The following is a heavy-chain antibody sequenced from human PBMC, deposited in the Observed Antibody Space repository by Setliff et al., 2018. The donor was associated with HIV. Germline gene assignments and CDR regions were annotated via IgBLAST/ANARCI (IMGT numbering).Heavy chain of an antibody. CDR1: GYIFTSYY. Sequence: ASVKVSCKASGYIFTSYYVHWVRQAPGQGLEWMGIINPSGAITSYAQKFQGRVTMTRDMSTSTVYMELSSLRSEDTAVYYCAREYSSTRRDEDDAFDIWGQGTMVTVSS. CDR3: AREYSSTRRDEDDAFDI. CDR2: INPSGAIT. J-gene: IGHJ3*02. V-gene: IGHV1-46*01. D-gene: IGHD6-13*01.